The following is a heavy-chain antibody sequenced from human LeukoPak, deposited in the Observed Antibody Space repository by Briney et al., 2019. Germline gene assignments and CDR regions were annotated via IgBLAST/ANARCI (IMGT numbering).Heavy chain of an antibody. CDR2: ISSSSTYI. Sequence: GGSLRLSCAASGFTFSTYIMNWVRQAPGKGLEWVSSISSSSTYIYYADSVKGRFTISRDNSKNTLYLQVNSLRAEDTAVYYCARDLTSVWYYLGYWGQGTLVTVSS. V-gene: IGHV3-21*01. J-gene: IGHJ4*02. CDR1: GFTFSTYI. CDR3: ARDLTSVWYYLGY. D-gene: IGHD3-9*01.